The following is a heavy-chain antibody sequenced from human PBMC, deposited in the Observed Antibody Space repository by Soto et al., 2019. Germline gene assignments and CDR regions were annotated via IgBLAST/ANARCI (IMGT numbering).Heavy chain of an antibody. CDR3: ATVYGLANDDACCSGYYDY. J-gene: IGHJ4*02. CDR1: GDTFSNNY. D-gene: IGHD3-22*01. CDR2: INPSGAST. Sequence: QVQLVQSGAEVMKPGASVKISCKASGDTFSNNYINWVRQAPEQGLAWVGLINPSGASTTYAQNLPGRVSLARETSTSTVYMEMSSLRSDDTAVYSCATVYGLANDDACCSGYYDYWGQGTLVTVSS. V-gene: IGHV1-46*04.